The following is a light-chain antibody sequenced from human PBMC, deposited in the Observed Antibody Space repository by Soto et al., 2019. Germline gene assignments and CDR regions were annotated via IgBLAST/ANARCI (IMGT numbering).Light chain of an antibody. CDR2: ATS. CDR3: QQFGGSPPRLT. V-gene: IGKV3-20*01. J-gene: IGKJ4*01. Sequence: EIVLTQSPGTLSLSPGERATLSCRASQSVSSSYSAWYQQKPGQAPRLLIYATSSRVTGVPDRFSGSGSGTDFTLTINRLEPEDIAVYYCQQFGGSPPRLTFGGGTKVEIK. CDR1: QSVSSSY.